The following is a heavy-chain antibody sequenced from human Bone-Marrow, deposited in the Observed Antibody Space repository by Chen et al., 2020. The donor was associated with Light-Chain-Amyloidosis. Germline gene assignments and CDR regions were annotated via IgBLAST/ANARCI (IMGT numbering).Heavy chain of an antibody. CDR2: INSRSSNI. V-gene: IGHV3-21*01. Sequence: EVQLVESGGGLVKPGGSLTLSCAASGFAFSTYTLNWVRQAPGKGLEWVAFINSRSSNIFYADSVKGRFTISRDHAKKSLNLQMNSLRADDTAVYYCAREGAYYAMDVWGQGTTVTVSS. J-gene: IGHJ6*02. D-gene: IGHD3-16*01. CDR3: AREGAYYAMDV. CDR1: GFAFSTYT.